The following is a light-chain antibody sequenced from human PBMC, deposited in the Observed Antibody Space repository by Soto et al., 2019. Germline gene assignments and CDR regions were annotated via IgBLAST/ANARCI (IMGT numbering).Light chain of an antibody. J-gene: IGLJ2*01. CDR3: SSYTGSSVV. V-gene: IGLV2-14*01. CDR2: DVS. CDR1: SSDSGIYNY. Sequence: QSVLTQPASVSGSPRQSITISCTGASSDSGIYNYVSWYQQHPGKAPKLMIYDVSNRPSGVSNRFSGSKSGNMASLTISGLQAEDEADYFCSSYTGSSVVFGGGTKLTVL.